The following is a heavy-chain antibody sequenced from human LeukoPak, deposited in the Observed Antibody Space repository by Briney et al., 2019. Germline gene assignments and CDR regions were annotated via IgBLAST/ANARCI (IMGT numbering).Heavy chain of an antibody. J-gene: IGHJ4*02. V-gene: IGHV3-48*03. CDR1: GFTFSSYE. Sequence: GGSLRLSCAASGFTFSSYEMNWVRQAPGKGLEWVSYISSSGSIIYYADSVKGRFTISRDNAKNSLYLQMNSLRAEDTAVYYCARDLGLRSFDYWGQGTLVTVSS. D-gene: IGHD5-12*01. CDR3: ARDLGLRSFDY. CDR2: ISSSGSII.